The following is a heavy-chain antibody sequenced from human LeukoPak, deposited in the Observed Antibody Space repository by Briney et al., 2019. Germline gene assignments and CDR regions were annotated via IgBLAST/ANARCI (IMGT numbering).Heavy chain of an antibody. V-gene: IGHV4-31*03. CDR1: GGSISSGGYY. CDR2: IYYSGST. Sequence: PSQTLSLTCTVSGGSISSGGYYWSWIRQHPGKGLEWIGYIYYSGSTYYNPSLKSRVTISVDTSKNQFSLKLSSVTAADTAVYYCARHRGYSSSWGYYYYGMDVWGQGTTVTVSS. CDR3: ARHRGYSSSWGYYYYGMDV. D-gene: IGHD6-13*01. J-gene: IGHJ6*02.